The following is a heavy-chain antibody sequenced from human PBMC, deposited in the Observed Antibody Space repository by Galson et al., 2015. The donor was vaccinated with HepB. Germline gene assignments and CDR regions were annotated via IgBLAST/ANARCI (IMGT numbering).Heavy chain of an antibody. CDR2: ISSSSSYT. Sequence: SLRLSCAASGFTFSDYYMSWNRQAPGKGLEWVSYISSSSSYTNYADSVKGRFTISRDNAKNSLYLQMNSLRAEDTAVYYCARDYDILTGYSHFDYWGQGTLVTVSS. J-gene: IGHJ4*02. V-gene: IGHV3-11*06. D-gene: IGHD3-9*01. CDR3: ARDYDILTGYSHFDY. CDR1: GFTFSDYY.